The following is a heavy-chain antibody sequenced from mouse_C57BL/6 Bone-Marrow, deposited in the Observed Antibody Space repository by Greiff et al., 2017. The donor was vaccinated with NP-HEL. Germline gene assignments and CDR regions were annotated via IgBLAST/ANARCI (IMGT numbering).Heavy chain of an antibody. J-gene: IGHJ2*01. D-gene: IGHD1-1*01. Sequence: EVQLQQSVAELVRPGASVKLSCTASGFNIKNTYMHWVKQRPEQGLEWIGRIDPANGNTKYAPKFQGKATITADTSSNTAYLQLSSLTSEDTAIYYCARREITTVSLHSFDYWGQGTTLTVSS. CDR1: GFNIKNTY. CDR3: ARREITTVSLHSFDY. CDR2: IDPANGNT. V-gene: IGHV14-3*01.